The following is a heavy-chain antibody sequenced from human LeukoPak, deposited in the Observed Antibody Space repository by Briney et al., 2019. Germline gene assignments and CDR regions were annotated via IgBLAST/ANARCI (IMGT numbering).Heavy chain of an antibody. D-gene: IGHD3-22*01. CDR3: ARSHYYDSSGYYQLNPFDY. J-gene: IGHJ4*02. V-gene: IGHV4-31*03. Sequence: PSQTLSLTCTVSGGSISSGGYYWSWIRQHPGKGLEWIGYIYYSGSTYYNPSLKSRVTISVDTSKNQFSLKLSSVTAADTAVYYCARSHYYDSSGYYQLNPFDYWGQGTLVTVSS. CDR1: GGSISSGGYY. CDR2: IYYSGST.